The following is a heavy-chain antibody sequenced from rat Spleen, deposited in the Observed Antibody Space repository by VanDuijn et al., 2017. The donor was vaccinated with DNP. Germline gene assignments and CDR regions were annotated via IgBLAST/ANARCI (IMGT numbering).Heavy chain of an antibody. CDR1: GFTFSNYD. J-gene: IGHJ4*01. Sequence: VQLVESGGGLVQPGRSMKLSCAASGFTFSNYDMAWVRQAPKKGLEWIAAMASGGSTYYNSALKSRLSISRDTSKSQVFLKMNSLQTEDTAMYFCARLAVGAMDAWGQGTSVTVSS. CDR2: MASGGST. D-gene: IGHD3-2*01. V-gene: IGHV2S12*01. CDR3: ARLAVGAMDA.